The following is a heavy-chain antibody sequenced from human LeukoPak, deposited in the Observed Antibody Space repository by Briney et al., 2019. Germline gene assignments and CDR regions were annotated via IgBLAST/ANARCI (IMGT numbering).Heavy chain of an antibody. Sequence: PGGSLRLSCAASGFTFSSYAMSWVRQAPGKGLEWVSAISGSGGSTYYADSVKGRFTISRDNSKNTLYLQMNSLRAEDTAVYYCAKAGRIAVAGPPFDYWGQGTLVTVSS. CDR3: AKAGRIAVAGPPFDY. CDR2: ISGSGGST. CDR1: GFTFSSYA. D-gene: IGHD6-19*01. J-gene: IGHJ4*02. V-gene: IGHV3-23*01.